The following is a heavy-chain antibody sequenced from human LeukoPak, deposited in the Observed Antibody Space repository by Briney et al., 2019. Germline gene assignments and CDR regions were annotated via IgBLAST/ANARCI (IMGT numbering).Heavy chain of an antibody. J-gene: IGHJ4*02. CDR1: GFTFSSYA. V-gene: IGHV3-23*01. Sequence: PGGSLRLSCAASGFTFSSYAMSWVRQAPGKGLEWVSAISGSGGSTYYADSVKGRFTISRDNSKNTLYLQMNSLRAEDTAVYYCAKDLLSGPLVGGIPIDYWGQGTLVTVSS. CDR3: AKDLLSGPLVGGIPIDY. D-gene: IGHD1-26*01. CDR2: ISGSGGST.